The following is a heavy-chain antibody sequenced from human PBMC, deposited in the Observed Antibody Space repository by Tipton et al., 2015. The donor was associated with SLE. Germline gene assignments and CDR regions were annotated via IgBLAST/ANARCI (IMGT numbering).Heavy chain of an antibody. V-gene: IGHV3-53*05. CDR3: ARGGIAVADSFDY. CDR2: IYSGGST. D-gene: IGHD6-19*01. J-gene: IGHJ4*02. CDR1: GFTVSSNY. Sequence: SLRLSCAASGFTVSSNYMSWVRQAPGKGLEWVSVIYSGGSTYYADSVKGRFTISRDNSKNTLYLQMNSLRAEDTAVYYCARGGIAVADSFDYWGQGTLVTVSS.